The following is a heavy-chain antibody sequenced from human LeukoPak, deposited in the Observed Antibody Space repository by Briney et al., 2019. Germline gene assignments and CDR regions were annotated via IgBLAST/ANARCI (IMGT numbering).Heavy chain of an antibody. Sequence: KPSETLSLTCTVSGYSISSGYYWGWIQQPPGKGLEWIGSIYHSGSTYYNPSLKSRVTISVDTSKNQFSLKLSSVTAADTAVYYCARIVNYGDVQPTSADYWGQGTLVTVSS. CDR3: ARIVNYGDVQPTSADY. D-gene: IGHD4-17*01. J-gene: IGHJ4*02. V-gene: IGHV4-38-2*02. CDR2: IYHSGST. CDR1: GYSISSGYY.